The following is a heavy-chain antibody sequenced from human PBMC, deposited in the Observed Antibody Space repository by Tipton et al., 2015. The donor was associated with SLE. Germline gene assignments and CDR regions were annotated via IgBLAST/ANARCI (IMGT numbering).Heavy chain of an antibody. D-gene: IGHD6-19*01. CDR3: AREVEVAGTRGGAFDI. Sequence: QVQLVQSGAEVKKPGASVKVSCKASGYSFTGHYLHWVRQAPGQGLEWMGEINPNSGVTKYAQRSQGRVTMTRDTSISTAYMEVTGLRSDDTAVYYCAREVEVAGTRGGAFDIWGQGTMVTVSS. V-gene: IGHV1-2*02. CDR2: INPNSGVT. CDR1: GYSFTGHY. J-gene: IGHJ3*02.